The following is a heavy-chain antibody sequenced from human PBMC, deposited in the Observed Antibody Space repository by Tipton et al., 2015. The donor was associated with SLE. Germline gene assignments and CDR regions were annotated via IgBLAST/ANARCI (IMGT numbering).Heavy chain of an antibody. CDR3: VNTENDY. CDR2: IYYSGST. Sequence: GLVKPSETLSLTCTVSGGSISSHYWSWIQQPPGKGLEWIGYIYYSGSTNYNPSLKSRVTISVDTPKNQFSLKLSSVTAADTAVYYCVNTENDYWGQGTLVTVSS. CDR1: GGSISSHY. V-gene: IGHV4-59*08. D-gene: IGHD5-18*01. J-gene: IGHJ4*01.